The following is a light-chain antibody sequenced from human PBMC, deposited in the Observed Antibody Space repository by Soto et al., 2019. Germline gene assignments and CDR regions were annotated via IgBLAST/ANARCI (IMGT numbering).Light chain of an antibody. J-gene: IGKJ5*01. CDR2: GTS. V-gene: IGKV3-20*01. CDR3: QQFDDSVT. CDR1: HSVSRTY. Sequence: EIVLTQSPGTLSLSPGERATLSCRASHSVSRTYLAWYQQKPDQAPRLLIYGTSDRATGTPDRFSGSGSGTDFTLTISRLEPEDSAVYYCQQFDDSVTFGQGTRLDIK.